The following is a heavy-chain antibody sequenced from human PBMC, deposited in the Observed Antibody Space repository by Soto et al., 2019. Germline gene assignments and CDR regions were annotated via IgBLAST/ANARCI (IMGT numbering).Heavy chain of an antibody. CDR2: IIPILGIA. D-gene: IGHD3-3*01. Sequence: SVKVSCKASGGTFSSYTISWVRQAPGQGLEWMGRIIPILGIANYAQKFQGRATITADKSTSTAYMELSSLRSEDTAVYYCARGSTIFGVVIITSLGYYYYGMDVWGQGTTVTVSS. V-gene: IGHV1-69*02. J-gene: IGHJ6*02. CDR3: ARGSTIFGVVIITSLGYYYYGMDV. CDR1: GGTFSSYT.